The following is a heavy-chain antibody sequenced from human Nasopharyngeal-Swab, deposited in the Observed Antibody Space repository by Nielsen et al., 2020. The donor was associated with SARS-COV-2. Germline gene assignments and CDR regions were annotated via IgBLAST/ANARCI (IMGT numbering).Heavy chain of an antibody. CDR3: ARDREGYCSGGSCYSDAFDI. Sequence: SETLSLTCTVSGGSISSGSYYWSWIRQPAGKGLEWIGRILTNGSTNYNPSLKSRITISVDTSKNQFSLKLSSVTAADTAVYYCARDREGYCSGGSCYSDAFDIWGQGTMVTVSS. CDR2: ILTNGST. CDR1: GGSISSGSYY. J-gene: IGHJ3*02. V-gene: IGHV4-61*02. D-gene: IGHD2-15*01.